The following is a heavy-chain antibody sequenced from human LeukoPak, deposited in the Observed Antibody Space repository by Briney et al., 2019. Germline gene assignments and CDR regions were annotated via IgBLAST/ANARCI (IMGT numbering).Heavy chain of an antibody. CDR1: GGSITDYY. CDR3: ARNSRITMIVVVTRRGAFDI. D-gene: IGHD3-22*01. V-gene: IGHV4-59*01. CDR2: DYYSGSS. Sequence: PSETLSLTCTVSGGSITDYYWGWIRQPPGKGLEWIGYDYYSGSSNYNPFLKSRVTISVDTSKNQFSLKMSSVTAADTAVYYCARNSRITMIVVVTRRGAFDIWGQGTMVTVSS. J-gene: IGHJ3*02.